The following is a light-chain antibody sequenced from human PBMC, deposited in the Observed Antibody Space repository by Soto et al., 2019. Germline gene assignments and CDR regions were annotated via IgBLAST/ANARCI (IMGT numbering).Light chain of an antibody. V-gene: IGKV3-11*01. J-gene: IGKJ3*01. CDR2: DAS. CDR1: QSVSSY. Sequence: EIVLTQSPATLSLSPGARATLSCRASQSVSSYLAWSQQKPGQAPRLLIYDASNRATGVPARFRGSGSGTDFTLTISSLEPEDFAVYDFHQRSNWPFTFGPGTIVDVK. CDR3: HQRSNWPFT.